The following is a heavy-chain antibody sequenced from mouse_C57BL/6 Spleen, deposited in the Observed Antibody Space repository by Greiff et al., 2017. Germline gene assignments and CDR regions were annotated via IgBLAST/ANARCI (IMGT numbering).Heavy chain of an antibody. J-gene: IGHJ4*01. CDR1: GFTFSDYG. CDR3: ASIYAMDY. V-gene: IGHV5-17*01. CDR2: ISSGSSTI. Sequence: EVMLVESGGGLVKPGGSLKLSCAASGFTFSDYGMHWVRQAPEKGLEWVAYISSGSSTIYYADTVTGRFTISRDNAKNTLFLQMTSLRSEDTAMYYCASIYAMDYWGQGTSVTVSS.